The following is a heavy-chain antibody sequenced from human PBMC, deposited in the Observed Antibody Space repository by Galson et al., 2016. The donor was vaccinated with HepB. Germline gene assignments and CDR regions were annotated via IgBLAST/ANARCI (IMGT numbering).Heavy chain of an antibody. CDR3: SRATKLYYYDSSGYGY. CDR1: GFTSGDYA. D-gene: IGHD3-22*01. J-gene: IGHJ4*02. V-gene: IGHV3-49*03. Sequence: SLRLSCAASGFTSGDYAMSWFRQAPGMGLEWVGFIRSKTYGATTEYAASVKGRFSISRDDSNSIAYLQMNSLKTEDTAVYYCSRATKLYYYDSSGYGYWGQGTLVTVSS. CDR2: IRSKTYGATT.